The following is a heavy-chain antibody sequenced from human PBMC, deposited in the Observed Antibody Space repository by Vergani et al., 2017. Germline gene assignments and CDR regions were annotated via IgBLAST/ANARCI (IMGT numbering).Heavy chain of an antibody. D-gene: IGHD3-3*01. CDR2: IYSGGST. J-gene: IGHJ6*03. V-gene: IGHV3-53*01. CDR3: ARDVWGYDFGSGYYTGSTHYYYYMDV. CDR1: GFTVSSNY. Sequence: EVQLVESGGGLIQPGGSLRLSCAASGFTVSSNYMSWVRQAPGKGLEWVSVIYSGGSTYSADSVKGRFTIARDNSKNTLYLQRNSLRAEDTAVYYCARDVWGYDFGSGYYTGSTHYYYYMDVWGKGTTVTVSS.